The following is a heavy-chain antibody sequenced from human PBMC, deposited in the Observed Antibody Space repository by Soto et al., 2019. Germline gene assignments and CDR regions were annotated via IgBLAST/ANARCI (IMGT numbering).Heavy chain of an antibody. CDR1: GFTFSNYA. J-gene: IGHJ6*02. CDR2: ISGSGGST. Sequence: GGSLRLSCAASGFTFSNYAMSWVRQAPGKGLEWVSGISGSGGSTYYADSVKGRFTISRDNSKNTLYLQMNSLRAEDTAVYYCARGQLVNPGYYYALDIWGQGTAVTVSS. CDR3: ARGQLVNPGYYYALDI. D-gene: IGHD3-10*01. V-gene: IGHV3-23*01.